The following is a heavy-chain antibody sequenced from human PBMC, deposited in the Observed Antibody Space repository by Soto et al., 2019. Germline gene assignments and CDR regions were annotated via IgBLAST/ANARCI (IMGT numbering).Heavy chain of an antibody. Sequence: QVQLVQSGAEVKKPGASVKVSCKASGYRFTSYGISWVRQAPGQGLEWMGWISVYNGNTNYAQKFQGRVTMTTDTSTRTAYMELRSLRSADTAVYYCARAAIGDPNWFDPWGQGTLVTVSS. CDR1: GYRFTSYG. J-gene: IGHJ5*02. CDR2: ISVYNGNT. CDR3: ARAAIGDPNWFDP. V-gene: IGHV1-18*01. D-gene: IGHD4-17*01.